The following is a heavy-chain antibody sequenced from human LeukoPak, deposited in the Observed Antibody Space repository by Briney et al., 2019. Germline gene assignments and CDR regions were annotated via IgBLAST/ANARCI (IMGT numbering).Heavy chain of an antibody. V-gene: IGHV4-31*03. D-gene: IGHD3-16*01. CDR2: IYYSGST. CDR3: ARSYGGVSDFDY. Sequence: SETLSLTCTVSGGSIRGGGYSWSWIPHPPGRALEWMGYIYYSGSTYYNPSLKGRVTISVDTSKNQFSLKLSSVTAADTAVYYCARSYGGVSDFDYWGQGTLVTVSS. J-gene: IGHJ4*02. CDR1: GGSIRGGGYS.